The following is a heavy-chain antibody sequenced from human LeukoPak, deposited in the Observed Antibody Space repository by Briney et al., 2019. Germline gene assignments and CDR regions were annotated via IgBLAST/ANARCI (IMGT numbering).Heavy chain of an antibody. J-gene: IGHJ5*02. Sequence: PSETLSLTCTVSGGSISSYYWSWIRQPAGKGLEWIGRIYTSGSTNYSPSLKSRVTMSVDTSKNQFSLKLSSVTAADTAVYYCARDPGYSSGLRWFDPWGQGTLVTVSS. CDR3: ARDPGYSSGLRWFDP. CDR2: IYTSGST. V-gene: IGHV4-4*07. D-gene: IGHD6-19*01. CDR1: GGSISSYY.